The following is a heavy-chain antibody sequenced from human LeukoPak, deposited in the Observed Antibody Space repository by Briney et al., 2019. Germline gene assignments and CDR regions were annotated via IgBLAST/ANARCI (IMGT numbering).Heavy chain of an antibody. CDR3: ARDRVLGGRWLPLSRGSGMDV. Sequence: PSETLSLTCAVSGGSVNSGTHSWSWIRQPPGKGLEYIGYIYYSGNTYYNPSLKSRLSISIETSKKQFSLRLSSVTAADTAVYYCARDRVLGGRWLPLSRGSGMDVWGKGTTVTISS. J-gene: IGHJ6*04. CDR2: IYYSGNT. D-gene: IGHD5-24*01. CDR1: GGSVNSGTHS. V-gene: IGHV4-61*01.